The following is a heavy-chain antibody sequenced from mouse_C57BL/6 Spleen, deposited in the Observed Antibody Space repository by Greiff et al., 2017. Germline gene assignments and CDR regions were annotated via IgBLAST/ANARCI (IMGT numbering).Heavy chain of an antibody. V-gene: IGHV14-4*01. CDR2: IDPENGDT. CDR1: GFNIKDDY. CDR3: TTGDYDEGYFDV. Sequence: EVQLQQSGAELVRPGASVKLSCTASGFNIKDDYMHWVKQRPEQGLEWIGWIDPENGDTEYALKFQGKATITADTSSNTAYLQLSSLTSEDTAVYYCTTGDYDEGYFDVWGTGTTVTVSS. D-gene: IGHD2-4*01. J-gene: IGHJ1*03.